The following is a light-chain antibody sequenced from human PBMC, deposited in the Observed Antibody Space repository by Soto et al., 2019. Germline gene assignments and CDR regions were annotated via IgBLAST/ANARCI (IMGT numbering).Light chain of an antibody. CDR1: QSVTSTH. Sequence: EIVLTQSPGTLSLAPRGRATLSCRASQSVTSTHLAWFQQKPGQAPRLLIYGASIRATGIPDRFTGSGSGTDFTLTISRLEPEDFAVYYCQQYNNWPQTFGQGTKVDIK. CDR2: GAS. CDR3: QQYNNWPQT. J-gene: IGKJ1*01. V-gene: IGKV3-20*01.